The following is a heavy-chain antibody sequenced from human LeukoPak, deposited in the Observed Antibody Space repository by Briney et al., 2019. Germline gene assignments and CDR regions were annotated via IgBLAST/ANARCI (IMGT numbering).Heavy chain of an antibody. CDR3: ARDITTVRGPLDY. V-gene: IGHV4-38-2*02. CDR2: IYHRGST. D-gene: IGHD3-10*01. J-gene: IGHJ4*02. Sequence: PSETLSLTCAVSGYSISSGYYWGWIRQPPGKGLEWIGSIYHRGSTYYNPSLKSRVTISVDTSKNQFSLKLSSVTAADTAVYYCARDITTVRGPLDYWGQGTLVTVSS. CDR1: GYSISSGYY.